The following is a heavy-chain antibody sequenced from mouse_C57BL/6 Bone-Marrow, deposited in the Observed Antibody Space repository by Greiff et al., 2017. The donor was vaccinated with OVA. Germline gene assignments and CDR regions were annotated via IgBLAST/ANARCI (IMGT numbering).Heavy chain of an antibody. CDR3: ARRGYYGSSFYYAMDY. V-gene: IGHV1-76*01. CDR1: GYTFTDYY. Sequence: QVQLQQSGAELVRPGASVKLSCKASGYTFTDYYINWVKQRPGQGLEWIARIYPGSGNTYYNEKFKGKATLTAEKSSSTAYMQLSSLTSEDSAVYFCARRGYYGSSFYYAMDYWGQGTSVTVSS. D-gene: IGHD1-1*01. CDR2: IYPGSGNT. J-gene: IGHJ4*01.